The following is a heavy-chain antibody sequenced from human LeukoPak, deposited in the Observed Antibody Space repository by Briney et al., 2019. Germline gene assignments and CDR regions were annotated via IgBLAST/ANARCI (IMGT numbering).Heavy chain of an antibody. D-gene: IGHD2-21*02. CDR3: ARGPPYIVVVTAIGFFDY. J-gene: IGHJ4*02. Sequence: SETLSLTCTVSGGSISSSSYYWGWIRQPLGKGLEWIGSIYYSGSTYYNPSLKSRVTISVDTSKNQFSLKLISVTAADTAVYYCARGPPYIVVVTAIGFFDYWGQGTLVTVSS. CDR1: GGSISSSSYY. CDR2: IYYSGST. V-gene: IGHV4-39*07.